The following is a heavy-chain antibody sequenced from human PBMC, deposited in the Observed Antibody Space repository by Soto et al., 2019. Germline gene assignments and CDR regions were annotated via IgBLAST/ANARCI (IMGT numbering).Heavy chain of an antibody. V-gene: IGHV2-26*01. D-gene: IGHD6-19*01. Sequence: SGPTLVNPTETLTLRCTVSGLSITDSEMGVSWIRQPPGQPLEWLAHIDSSGEKSYRTFLKSRLAISKDTSKSQIVLTMMNMDPADTATYYCARRHLAVAVSPWFDPWGQGIPVTVSS. CDR2: IDSSGEK. CDR1: GLSITDSEMG. J-gene: IGHJ5*02. CDR3: ARRHLAVAVSPWFDP.